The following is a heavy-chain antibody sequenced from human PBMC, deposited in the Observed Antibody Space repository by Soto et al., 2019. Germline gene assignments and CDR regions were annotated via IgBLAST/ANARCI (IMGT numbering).Heavy chain of an antibody. CDR3: AKDCSQDVLLWFGELGG. CDR1: GFTFSSYA. CDR2: ISGSGGGI. D-gene: IGHD3-10*01. V-gene: IGHV3-23*01. Sequence: GGSLRLSCAASGFTFSSYAMSWVRQAPGKGLEWVSAISGSGGGIYYADAVKGRFTISRDNSRNTLYLQMNSLRAEDTAVYYCAKDCSQDVLLWFGELGGWGQGTLVTVSS. J-gene: IGHJ4*02.